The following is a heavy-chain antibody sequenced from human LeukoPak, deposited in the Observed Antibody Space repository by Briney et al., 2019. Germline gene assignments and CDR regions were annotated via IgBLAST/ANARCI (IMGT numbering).Heavy chain of an antibody. CDR2: IKQDGSEK. CDR3: ATSRTKAAAAQGTFDY. V-gene: IGHV3-7*01. CDR1: GFTFSSYW. Sequence: GGSLRLSCAASGFTFSSYWMSWVRQAPGKGLEWVANIKQDGSEKYYVDSVKGRFTISRDNAKNSLYLQMNSLRAEDTAVYYCATSRTKAAAAQGTFDYWGQGTLVTVFS. D-gene: IGHD6-13*01. J-gene: IGHJ4*02.